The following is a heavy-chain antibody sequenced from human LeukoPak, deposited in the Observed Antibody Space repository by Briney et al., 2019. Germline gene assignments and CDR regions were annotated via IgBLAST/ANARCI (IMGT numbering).Heavy chain of an antibody. CDR3: AKVFPVADQWLDTHYYYYGMDV. Sequence: GGSLRFSCAASGFTFSNYDIHWVRQAPGKGLEWVTFIRYDGSIKYFADSVKGRFTISRDNSKNILYLQMNSLRAEDTAVYYCAKVFPVADQWLDTHYYYYGMDVWGQGTTVTVSS. D-gene: IGHD6-19*01. J-gene: IGHJ6*02. CDR1: GFTFSNYD. V-gene: IGHV3-30*02. CDR2: IRYDGSIK.